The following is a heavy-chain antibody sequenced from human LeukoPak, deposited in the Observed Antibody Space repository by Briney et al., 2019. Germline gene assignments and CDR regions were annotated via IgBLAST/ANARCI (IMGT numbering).Heavy chain of an antibody. Sequence: GGSLRLSCAASGFAFSSYWMSWVRQAPGTGLEWVAYIKQGGSEKYYVDSVKGRFTISRDNAKNSLYLQMNSLRAEDTAVYYCARSVAPADRNTSSWFEAWGQGTLVTVSS. V-gene: IGHV3-7*01. CDR1: GFAFSSYW. CDR2: IKQGGSEK. D-gene: IGHD2-2*01. J-gene: IGHJ5*02. CDR3: ARSVAPADRNTSSWFEA.